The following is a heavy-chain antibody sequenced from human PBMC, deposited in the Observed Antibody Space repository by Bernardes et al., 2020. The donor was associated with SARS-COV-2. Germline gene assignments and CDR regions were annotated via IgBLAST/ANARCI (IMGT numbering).Heavy chain of an antibody. CDR3: ARAYSGTWSFDF. J-gene: IGHJ4*02. CDR1: GGSISSYY. D-gene: IGHD6-13*01. V-gene: IGHV4-59*01. Sequence: SETLSLTCTVSGGSISSYYWSWIRQSPGKGLEWLGYISSRANTNYNPSLKSRVTMSLDTSKKQFSLNLTSVTAADTAIYYCARAYSGTWSFDFWGQGTLVTVSS. CDR2: ISSRANT.